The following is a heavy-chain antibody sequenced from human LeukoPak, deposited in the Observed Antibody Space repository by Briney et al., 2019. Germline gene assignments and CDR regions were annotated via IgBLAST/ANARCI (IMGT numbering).Heavy chain of an antibody. CDR3: ARDDGGNSIY. D-gene: IGHD4-23*01. CDR1: GYTFTGYY. CDR2: ISAYNGNT. J-gene: IGHJ4*02. V-gene: IGHV1-18*04. Sequence: ASVKVSCKASGYTFTGYYMHWVRQAPGQGLEWMGWISAYNGNTNYAQKLQGRVTMTTDTSTSTAYMELRSLRSDDTAVYYCARDDGGNSIYWGQGTLVTVSS.